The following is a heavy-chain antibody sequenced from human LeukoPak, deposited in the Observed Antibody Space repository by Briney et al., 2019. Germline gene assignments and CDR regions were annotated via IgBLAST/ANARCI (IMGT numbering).Heavy chain of an antibody. D-gene: IGHD2-15*01. V-gene: IGHV4-38-2*01. CDR1: GYSISSGYY. Sequence: PSETLSLTCAVSGYSISSGYYWGWIRPPPGKGLEWIGTIYHSGSTYYNPSLKSRVTISVDPSKNQFSLKLSSVTAADTAVYYCASLCSGGSCYLESGWFDPWGQGTLVTVSS. CDR3: ASLCSGGSCYLESGWFDP. CDR2: IYHSGST. J-gene: IGHJ5*02.